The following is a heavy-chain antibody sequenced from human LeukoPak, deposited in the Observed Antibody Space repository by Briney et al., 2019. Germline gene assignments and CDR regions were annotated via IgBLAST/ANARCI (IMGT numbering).Heavy chain of an antibody. D-gene: IGHD1-14*01. CDR1: GYTFTNYG. V-gene: IGHV1-18*01. CDR3: ARVEPGYYFDY. Sequence: ASVKVSCKASGYTFTNYGICWVRQAPGQGLEWMGWISTYNGKTNYAQKFQGRVTMTTDTSTSTAYMELSSLRSEDTAVYYCARVEPGYYFDYWGQGTLVTVSS. CDR2: ISTYNGKT. J-gene: IGHJ4*02.